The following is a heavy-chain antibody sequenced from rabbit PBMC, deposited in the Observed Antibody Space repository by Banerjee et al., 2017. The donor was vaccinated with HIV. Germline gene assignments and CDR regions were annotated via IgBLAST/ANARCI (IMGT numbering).Heavy chain of an antibody. Sequence: QEQLEESGGDLVKPEGSLTITCTASGFSFSNGYVMCWVRQAPGKGLEWIACINTNSGNAVYASWAKGRFTISKPSSTTVTLQMTSLTAADTATYFCARDAGYAGYHYNLWGQGTLVTVS. CDR3: ARDAGYAGYHYNL. V-gene: IGHV1S45*01. D-gene: IGHD7-1*01. CDR2: INTNSGNA. J-gene: IGHJ4*01. CDR1: GFSFSNGYV.